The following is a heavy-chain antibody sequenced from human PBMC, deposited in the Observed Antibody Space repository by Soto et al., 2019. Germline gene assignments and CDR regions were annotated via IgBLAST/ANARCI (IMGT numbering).Heavy chain of an antibody. CDR2: TYYRSKWYN. CDR3: ARNWNAGSRAYYYYGMDV. D-gene: IGHD1-1*01. V-gene: IGHV6-1*01. Sequence: SQTLSLTCAISGDSVSSNSAAWNWIRQSPSRGLEWLGRTYYRSKWYNDYAVSVKSRITINPDTSKSQFSLQLNSVTPEDTAVYYCARNWNAGSRAYYYYGMDVWGQGTTVTVSS. J-gene: IGHJ6*02. CDR1: GDSVSSNSAA.